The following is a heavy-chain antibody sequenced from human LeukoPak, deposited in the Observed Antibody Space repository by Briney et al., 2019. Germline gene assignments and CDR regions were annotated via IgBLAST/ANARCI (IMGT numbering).Heavy chain of an antibody. CDR2: IIPILGIA. V-gene: IGHV1-69*04. D-gene: IGHD3-10*01. CDR1: GYTFTSYG. Sequence: ASVKVSCKASGYTFTSYGISWVRQAPGQGLEWMGRIIPILGIANYAQKFQGRVTITADKSTSTAYMELSSLRSEDTAVYYCARLRNYGSGSYSPGGDFDYWGQGTLVTVSS. J-gene: IGHJ4*02. CDR3: ARLRNYGSGSYSPGGDFDY.